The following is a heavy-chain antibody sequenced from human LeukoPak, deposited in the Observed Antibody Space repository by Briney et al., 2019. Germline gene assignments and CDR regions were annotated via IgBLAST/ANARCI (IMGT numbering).Heavy chain of an antibody. CDR1: GGSISSHH. D-gene: IGHD2-15*01. CDR2: ISNSGST. CDR3: GRDALVGYFSYYYMDV. Sequence: SETLSLTCTVSGGSISSHHWTWIRQSPVKGLEWIGDISNSGSTSYNPSLKSRVTISIDTSKNQFSLKLSSVTAADTAVYYCGRDALVGYFSYYYMDVWGKGTTVTVSS. V-gene: IGHV4-59*11. J-gene: IGHJ6*03.